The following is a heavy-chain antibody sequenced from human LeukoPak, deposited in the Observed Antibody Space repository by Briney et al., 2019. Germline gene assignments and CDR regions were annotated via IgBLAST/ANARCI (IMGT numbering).Heavy chain of an antibody. V-gene: IGHV3-7*01. D-gene: IGHD2-15*01. CDR3: ARDAPVVVAATPNYYYYYGMDV. CDR1: GFTFSSYW. J-gene: IGHJ6*02. CDR2: IKQDGSEK. Sequence: GGSLRLSCAASGFTFSSYWMSWVRQAPGKGLEWVANIKQDGSEKYYVDSVKGRFTISRDNAKNSLYLQMNSLRAEDTAVYYCARDAPVVVAATPNYYYYYGMDVWGQGTTVTVSS.